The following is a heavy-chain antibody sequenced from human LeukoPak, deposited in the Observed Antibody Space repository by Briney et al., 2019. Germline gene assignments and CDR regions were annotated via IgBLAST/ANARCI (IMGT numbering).Heavy chain of an antibody. CDR1: GFTFSSYA. J-gene: IGHJ4*02. D-gene: IGHD6-13*01. V-gene: IGHV3-23*01. Sequence: GGSLRLSCAASGFTFSSYAMSWVRQAPGKGPEWVSAISGSGGSTYYADSVKGRFTISRDNSKNTLYLQMNSLRAEDTAVYYCAGKIAALFDYWGQGTLVTVSS. CDR3: AGKIAALFDY. CDR2: ISGSGGST.